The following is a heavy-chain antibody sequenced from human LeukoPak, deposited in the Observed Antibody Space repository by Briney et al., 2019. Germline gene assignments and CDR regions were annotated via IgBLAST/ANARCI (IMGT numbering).Heavy chain of an antibody. CDR1: GGSISGYY. V-gene: IGHV4-59*08. CDR3: ARHGDCSGGSCYPGWFDP. CDR2: IYSSGST. D-gene: IGHD2-15*01. J-gene: IGHJ5*02. Sequence: SETLSLTCTVSGGSISGYYWSWIRQPPGKGLEWIGYIYSSGSTNYNPSLKSRVTISIDTSKNQFSLKLSSVTAADTAVYYCARHGDCSGGSCYPGWFDPWGQGTLVTVSS.